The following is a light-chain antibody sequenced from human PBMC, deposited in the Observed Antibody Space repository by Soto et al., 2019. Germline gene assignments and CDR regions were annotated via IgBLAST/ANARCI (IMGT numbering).Light chain of an antibody. CDR2: DAS. CDR1: QSFSSY. CDR3: QQRSNWSKIT. J-gene: IGKJ5*01. Sequence: EILLTQSPATLSLSPGERATLSCRAIQSFSSYLAWYQQKPGQAPRLLIYDASNRATGIPARFSGSGSGTNFTLTISRLEPEASTVYYCQQRSNWSKITFGQGTRLEI. V-gene: IGKV3-11*01.